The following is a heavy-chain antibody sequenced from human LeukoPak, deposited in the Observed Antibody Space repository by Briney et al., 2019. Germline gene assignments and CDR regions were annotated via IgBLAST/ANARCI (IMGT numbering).Heavy chain of an antibody. V-gene: IGHV3-74*01. CDR1: GFTFSSYW. D-gene: IGHD2-2*01. Sequence: GGSLRLSCAASGFTFSSYWMYWVRQAPGKGLVWVSRINSDGSSTSYADSVKGRFTISRDNAKNTLYLQMNSLRAEDTAVYYCARALGYCSSASCYYFDNWGQGTLVTVSS. CDR2: INSDGSST. CDR3: ARALGYCSSASCYYFDN. J-gene: IGHJ4*02.